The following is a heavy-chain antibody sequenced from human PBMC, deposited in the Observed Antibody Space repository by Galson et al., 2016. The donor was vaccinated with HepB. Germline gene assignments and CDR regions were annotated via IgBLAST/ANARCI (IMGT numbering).Heavy chain of an antibody. V-gene: IGHV4-31*03. J-gene: IGHJ4*02. CDR2: IYYVGSP. CDR3: ARDAGYSFGLGFFDN. Sequence: TLSLTCTVSGASVSSAGHFWHWIRQRPGKGLEWIGYIYYVGSPYYSPSLKSRISMSLEMSKNQFSLSLRSVTAADTALYYWARDAGYSFGLGFFDNWGQGTLVTVSS. D-gene: IGHD4-11*01. CDR1: GASVSSAGHF.